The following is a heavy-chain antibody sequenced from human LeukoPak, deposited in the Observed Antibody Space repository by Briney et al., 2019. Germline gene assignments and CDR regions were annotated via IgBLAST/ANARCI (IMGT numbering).Heavy chain of an antibody. V-gene: IGHV3-48*01. CDR1: RLTLSTYS. J-gene: IGHJ4*02. D-gene: IGHD6-13*01. CDR3: ATDGFGSSWGPGYFDS. Sequence: PGGSLRLSCAASRLTLSTYSMNWVRQAPGRGLEWVSYISSSGRAVYYADSVKGRFTISRDEAKNSVYLQMNSLRAEDTAVYYCATDGFGSSWGPGYFDSWGQGTLVTVSS. CDR2: ISSSGRAV.